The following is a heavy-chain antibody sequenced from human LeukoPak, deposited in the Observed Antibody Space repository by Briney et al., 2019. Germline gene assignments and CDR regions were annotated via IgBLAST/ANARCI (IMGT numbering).Heavy chain of an antibody. Sequence: GESLKISCKGSGYSFTSYWIGWARQMPGKGLEWIGIIYPGDSDTRYSPSFQGQVTISADKSISTAFLQWSSLQASDTAMYYCARSSAMTYNGPRDYWGQGTLVTVSS. CDR1: GYSFTSYW. CDR3: ARSSAMTYNGPRDY. V-gene: IGHV5-51*01. J-gene: IGHJ4*02. D-gene: IGHD3-10*01. CDR2: IYPGDSDT.